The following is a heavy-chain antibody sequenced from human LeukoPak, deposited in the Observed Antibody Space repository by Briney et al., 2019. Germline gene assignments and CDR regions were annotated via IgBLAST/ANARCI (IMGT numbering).Heavy chain of an antibody. CDR2: ISGSGGST. Sequence: GGSLRLSCAASGFTFSSYAMNWVRQAPGKGLEWVSGISGSGGSTYYADSVKGRFTVSRDNSKNTLYLQMNSLRAEDTAVYFWAKEPLRGGWYENYWGQGTLVTVSS. V-gene: IGHV3-23*01. J-gene: IGHJ4*02. CDR1: GFTFSSYA. D-gene: IGHD6-19*01. CDR3: AKEPLRGGWYENY.